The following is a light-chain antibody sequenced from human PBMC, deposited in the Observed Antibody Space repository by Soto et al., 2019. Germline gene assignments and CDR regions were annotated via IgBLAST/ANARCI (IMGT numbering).Light chain of an antibody. V-gene: IGKV3-11*01. CDR2: DAS. CDR1: QRVSSY. CDR3: QQRSNWPPKLT. J-gene: IGKJ4*01. Sequence: EIVLTQSPATLSLSPGERATLSCRASQRVSSYLAWYQQKPGQAPRLLIYDASNRATGIPARFSGSGSGTDFTLVISILEPEDFAVYYCQQRSNWPPKLTFGVGTKVEIK.